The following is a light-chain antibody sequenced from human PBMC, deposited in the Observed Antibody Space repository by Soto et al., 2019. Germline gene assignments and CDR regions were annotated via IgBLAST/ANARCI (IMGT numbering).Light chain of an antibody. CDR3: AAWDASLKGLI. Sequence: QSVLTQPPSASETPGQRVTISCSGSSSNIGSNTVNWYQQFPGTAPKLLIYYNNQRPSGVPDRFSGSKSGTSASLAISGLQSEDEADYYCAAWDASLKGLIFGGGTKLTVL. CDR2: YNN. CDR1: SSNIGSNT. J-gene: IGLJ2*01. V-gene: IGLV1-44*01.